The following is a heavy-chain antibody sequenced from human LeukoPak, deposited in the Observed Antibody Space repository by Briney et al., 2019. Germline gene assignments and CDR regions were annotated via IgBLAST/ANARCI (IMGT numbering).Heavy chain of an antibody. CDR3: ARGSCSGGSCYRKKGYYYDYYMDV. Sequence: SETLSLTCAVYGGSFSGYYWSWIRQPPGKGLEWIGEINHSGSTNYNPSLKSRVTISVDTSKNQFSLKLSSVTAADTAVYYCARGSCSGGSCYRKKGYYYDYYMDVWGKGTTVTVSS. CDR1: GGSFSGYY. V-gene: IGHV4-34*01. D-gene: IGHD2-15*01. J-gene: IGHJ6*03. CDR2: INHSGST.